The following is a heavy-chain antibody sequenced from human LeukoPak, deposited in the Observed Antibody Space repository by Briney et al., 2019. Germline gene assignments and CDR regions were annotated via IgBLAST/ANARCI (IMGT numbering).Heavy chain of an antibody. D-gene: IGHD1-26*01. CDR2: IYYSGST. Sequence: SETLSLTCIVSGDSISSYYWSWIRQPPGRGLEWIGYIYYSGSTNYNPSLKNRGTISLDTSKNQFSLKLGSVTAADTAVYYCARVSLCPAYSGTYCYYFDYWGQGTLVTVSS. V-gene: IGHV4-59*01. CDR1: GDSISSYY. J-gene: IGHJ4*02. CDR3: ARVSLCPAYSGTYCYYFDY.